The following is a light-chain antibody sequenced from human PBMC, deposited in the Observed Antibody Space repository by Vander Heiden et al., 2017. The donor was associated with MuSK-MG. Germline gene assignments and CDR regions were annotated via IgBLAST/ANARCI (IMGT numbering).Light chain of an antibody. CDR1: QSISSY. Sequence: DIHMTHAPSSLSASVGDRVTITCRASQSISSYLNWYQQKPGKAPKLLIYAASSLQSGVPSRFSGSGSGTDFTLTISRLQPEDFATYYCQQCDSTPYTFGEGTKLEIK. CDR2: AAS. J-gene: IGKJ2*01. V-gene: IGKV1-39*01. CDR3: QQCDSTPYT.